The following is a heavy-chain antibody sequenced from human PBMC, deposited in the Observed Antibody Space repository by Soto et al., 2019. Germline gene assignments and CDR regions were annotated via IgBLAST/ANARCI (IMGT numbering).Heavy chain of an antibody. CDR3: TGALDLSPYYFYYGMDL. V-gene: IGHV3-23*01. J-gene: IGHJ6*02. Sequence: ELRLLESGGGLVQSGGSLRLSCVGSGFTFSTYAMSWVRRAPGKGLEWVSSISSGGVYMYYVDSVRGRFTISRDNFQSTLYLQMNSLRAEDTAVYYCTGALDLSPYYFYYGMDLWGQGTTVTVSS. CDR1: GFTFSTYA. CDR2: ISSGGVYM.